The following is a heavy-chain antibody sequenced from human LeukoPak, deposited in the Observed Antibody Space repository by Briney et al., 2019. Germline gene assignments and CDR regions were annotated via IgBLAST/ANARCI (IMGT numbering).Heavy chain of an antibody. D-gene: IGHD3-10*01. CDR3: ARVLTMVQGVIIRENWFDP. J-gene: IGHJ5*02. Sequence: SVKVSCKASGGTFSSYAISWVRQAPGQGLEWVGGIIPIFGTANYAQKSQGRVTITADESKSTAYMELSSLRSEDTAVYYCARVLTMVQGVIIRENWFDPWGQGTLVTVSS. CDR2: IIPIFGTA. CDR1: GGTFSSYA. V-gene: IGHV1-69*13.